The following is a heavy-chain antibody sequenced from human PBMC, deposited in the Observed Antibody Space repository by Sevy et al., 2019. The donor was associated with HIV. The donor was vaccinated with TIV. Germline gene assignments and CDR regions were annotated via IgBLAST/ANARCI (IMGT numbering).Heavy chain of an antibody. Sequence: GGSLRLSCAASGFTFSDYYMSWIRQAPGKGLEWVSYISSSGSTIYYADSVKGRFTISRDNAKNSLYLQMNSLRAEDTAVYYCASTISGVVIFHYYYGMDVWGQGTTVTVSS. V-gene: IGHV3-11*01. J-gene: IGHJ6*02. D-gene: IGHD3-3*01. CDR2: ISSSGSTI. CDR3: ASTISGVVIFHYYYGMDV. CDR1: GFTFSDYY.